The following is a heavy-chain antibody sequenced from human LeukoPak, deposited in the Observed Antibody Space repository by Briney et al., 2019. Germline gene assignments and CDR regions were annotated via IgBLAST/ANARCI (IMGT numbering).Heavy chain of an antibody. J-gene: IGHJ4*02. CDR1: GFTFISYA. V-gene: IGHV3-23*01. Sequence: PGGSLRLSCAASGFTFISYAMSWVRQAPGKGLEWVSAISGSGGSTYYADSVKGRFTISRDNSKNALYLQMNSLRTEDTALYYCSGSYRFDYWGQGTLVTVSS. CDR3: SGSYRFDY. D-gene: IGHD1-26*01. CDR2: ISGSGGST.